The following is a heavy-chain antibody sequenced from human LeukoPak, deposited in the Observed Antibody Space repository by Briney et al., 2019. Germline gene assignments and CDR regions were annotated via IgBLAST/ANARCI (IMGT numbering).Heavy chain of an antibody. CDR1: GGSISSGSYY. J-gene: IGHJ4*02. CDR2: IYTSGST. CDR3: ARGRYYDSSGYLFDY. V-gene: IGHV4-61*02. D-gene: IGHD3-22*01. Sequence: PSQTLSLTCTVSGGSISSGSYYWSWIRQPAGKGLEWIGRIYTSGSTNYNPSLKSRVTMSVDTSKNQFSLKLSSVTAADTAVYYCARGRYYDSSGYLFDYWGQGTLVTVSS.